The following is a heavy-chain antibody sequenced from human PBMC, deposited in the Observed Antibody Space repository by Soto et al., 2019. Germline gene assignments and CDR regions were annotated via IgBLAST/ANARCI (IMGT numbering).Heavy chain of an antibody. V-gene: IGHV1-69*12. D-gene: IGHD1-7*01. Sequence: QVQLVQSGAEVKKPGSSVKVSCKASGGTFSSYAISWVRQAPGQGLEWMGGIIPIFGTANYAQKFQGRVTLTADESTNTAYMELSSLRSEDTAVYYCASHGITGTWVYYYGMDVWGHGTTVTVSS. J-gene: IGHJ6*02. CDR1: GGTFSSYA. CDR2: IIPIFGTA. CDR3: ASHGITGTWVYYYGMDV.